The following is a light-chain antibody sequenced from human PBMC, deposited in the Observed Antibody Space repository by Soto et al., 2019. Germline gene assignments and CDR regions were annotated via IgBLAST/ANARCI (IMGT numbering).Light chain of an antibody. CDR2: GAS. V-gene: IGKV3-15*01. Sequence: EIVMTQSPATLSVSPGERATLSCRASQSVNNNLAWYQQKPGQAPRLLIYGASSRATAVPARFSGSGSGTEFTLTISSLQSEDFAVYDCQQYNDWPPLTFGGGTKVDI. CDR3: QQYNDWPPLT. J-gene: IGKJ4*01. CDR1: QSVNNN.